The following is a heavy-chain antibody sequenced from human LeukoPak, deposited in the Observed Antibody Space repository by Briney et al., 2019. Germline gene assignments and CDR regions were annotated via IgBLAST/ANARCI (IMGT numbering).Heavy chain of an antibody. V-gene: IGHV4-59*11. J-gene: IGHJ3*01. CDR3: ASNRGREAVHAFDV. Sequence: PSETLSLTSTVCRGSLSTHYGSGLRQPPEKGLEWIGYVHYTDSPNFNPSLKSRVTISLDTSKNQFSLKLTSVTAADAAVYYCASNRGREAVHAFDVWGRGTMVTVSS. CDR2: VHYTDSP. D-gene: IGHD3-10*01. CDR1: RGSLSTHY.